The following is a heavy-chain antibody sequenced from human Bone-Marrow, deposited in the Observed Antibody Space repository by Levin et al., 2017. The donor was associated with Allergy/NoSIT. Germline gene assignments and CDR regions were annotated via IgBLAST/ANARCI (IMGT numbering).Heavy chain of an antibody. D-gene: IGHD2-8*01. CDR2: ISSSGSTI. V-gene: IGHV3-11*01. CDR3: ARDANPDYFDY. Sequence: GESLKISCAASGFTFSDYYMSWIRQAPGKGLEWVSYISSSGSTIYYADSVKGRFTISRDNAKNSLYLQMNSLRAEDTAVYYCARDANPDYFDYWGQGTLVTVSS. J-gene: IGHJ4*02. CDR1: GFTFSDYY.